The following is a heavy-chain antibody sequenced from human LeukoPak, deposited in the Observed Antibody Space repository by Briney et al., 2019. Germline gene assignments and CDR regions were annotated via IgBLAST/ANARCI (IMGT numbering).Heavy chain of an antibody. V-gene: IGHV3-53*01. CDR3: AKGKVNHLGAFDQ. J-gene: IGHJ4*02. Sequence: GGSLRLSCAASGFTVSSNYMSWVRQAPGKGLEWVSVIYSGGSTYYADSVKDRFIISRDNSKNTFYLQMNSLRVDDTATYYCAKGKVNHLGAFDQWGQGTLVTVSS. CDR2: IYSGGST. CDR1: GFTVSSNY. D-gene: IGHD1-26*01.